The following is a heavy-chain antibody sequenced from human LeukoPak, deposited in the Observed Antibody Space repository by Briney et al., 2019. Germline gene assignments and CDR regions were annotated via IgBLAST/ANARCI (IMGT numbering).Heavy chain of an antibody. CDR3: ANLAPGDLLYGY. D-gene: IGHD3-10*01. Sequence: GGSLRLSCAASGFTFSGSAMHWVRQASGKGLEWVGRIRSKANSYATAYAASVKGRFTISRDNSKNTLYLQMNSLRAEDTAVYYCANLAPGDLLYGYWGQGTLVTVSS. CDR2: IRSKANSYAT. J-gene: IGHJ4*02. CDR1: GFTFSGSA. V-gene: IGHV3-73*01.